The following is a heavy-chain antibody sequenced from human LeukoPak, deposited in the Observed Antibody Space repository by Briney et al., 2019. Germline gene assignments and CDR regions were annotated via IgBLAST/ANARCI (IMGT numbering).Heavy chain of an antibody. CDR1: GFTFSSYG. CDR2: IRYDGSNK. V-gene: IGHV3-30*02. J-gene: IGHJ4*02. CDR3: ARGRGPIIASYYFDY. D-gene: IGHD6-13*01. Sequence: PGGSLRLSCAASGFTFSSYGMHWVRQAPGKGLEWVAFIRYDGSNKYYADSVKGRFTISRDNSKNTLYLQMNSLRAEDTAVYYCARGRGPIIASYYFDYWGQGTLVTVSS.